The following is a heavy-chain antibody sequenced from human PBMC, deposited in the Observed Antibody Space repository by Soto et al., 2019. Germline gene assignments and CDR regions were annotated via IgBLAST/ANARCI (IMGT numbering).Heavy chain of an antibody. CDR1: GASISGFY. D-gene: IGHD1-1*01. CDR2: VYATGTT. V-gene: IGHV4-4*07. J-gene: IGHJ5*02. CDR3: VRDGTKTLRDWFDP. Sequence: PSETLSLTCTVSGASISGFYWSWIRKSAGKGLEWIGRVYATGTTDYNPSLKSRVMMSVDTSKKQFSLKLRSVTAADTAVYYCVRDGTKTLRDWFDPWGQGISVTVSS.